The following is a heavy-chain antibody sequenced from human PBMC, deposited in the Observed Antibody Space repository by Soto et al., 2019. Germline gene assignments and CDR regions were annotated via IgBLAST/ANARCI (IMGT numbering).Heavy chain of an antibody. CDR3: ARDKDWAFDN. CDR2: ISSSGSTI. Sequence: PGGSLRLSCAASGFTLSDYYMSWIRQAPGKGLEWVSYISSSGSTIYYADSVKGRFTISRDNAKNSLYLQMNSLRVEDTGIYYCARDKDWAFDNWGQGTLVTVS. J-gene: IGHJ4*02. CDR1: GFTLSDYY. V-gene: IGHV3-11*04. D-gene: IGHD3-9*01.